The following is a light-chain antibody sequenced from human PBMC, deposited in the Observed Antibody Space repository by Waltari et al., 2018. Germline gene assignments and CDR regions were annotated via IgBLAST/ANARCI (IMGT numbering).Light chain of an antibody. Sequence: DIQMTQSPSSLSTSVGDRVTIPCRASRGIDSYLNWYQQRPGRAPKLLIYDASTLQREVPTRFSGGGIGTDFTLTINNLQPEDFATYCCQQSYSPPFTFGQGTRLEI. CDR3: QQSYSPPFT. V-gene: IGKV1-39*01. CDR1: RGIDSY. J-gene: IGKJ5*01. CDR2: DAS.